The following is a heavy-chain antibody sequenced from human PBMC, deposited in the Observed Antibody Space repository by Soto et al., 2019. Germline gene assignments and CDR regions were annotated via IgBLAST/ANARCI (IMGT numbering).Heavy chain of an antibody. CDR3: ARLYCSSSSCYSVGAFDI. CDR1: GFTFSSYG. J-gene: IGHJ3*02. D-gene: IGHD2-2*01. CDR2: IWFDGSDK. Sequence: GGSLRLSCAASGFTFSSYGMHWVRQAPGKGLEWVALIWFDGSDKYYVDSVKGRFTISRDNSKNTVYLQMNSLRAEDTAVYYCARLYCSSSSCYSVGAFDIRGQGTVVT. V-gene: IGHV3-33*01.